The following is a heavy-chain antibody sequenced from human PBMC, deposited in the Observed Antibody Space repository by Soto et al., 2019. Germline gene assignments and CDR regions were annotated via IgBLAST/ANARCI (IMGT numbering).Heavy chain of an antibody. J-gene: IGHJ4*02. CDR1: GVSISSGGYS. V-gene: IGHV4-30-2*01. CDR2: IYHSGST. D-gene: IGHD4-17*01. Sequence: PSETLSLTCAVSGVSISSGGYSWSWIGQPPGKGLEWIGYIYHSGSTYYNPSLKSRVTISVDRSKNQFSLKLSSVTAADTAVYYCARGDYGEHFDYWGPGTLVTVSS. CDR3: ARGDYGEHFDY.